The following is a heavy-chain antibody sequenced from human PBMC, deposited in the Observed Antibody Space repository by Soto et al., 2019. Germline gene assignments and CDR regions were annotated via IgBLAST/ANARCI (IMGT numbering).Heavy chain of an antibody. D-gene: IGHD3-22*01. V-gene: IGHV3-48*02. Sequence: GGSLRLSCAASGFTFSSYSMNWVRQAPGKGLEWVSYISSSGTTVYYADSVKGRFTISRDNTKNSLSLQMYSLRDDDTAVYYRGRDVFNYDSTGYPSDYGGKGTLVT. CDR1: GFTFSSYS. CDR3: GRDVFNYDSTGYPSDY. J-gene: IGHJ4*02. CDR2: ISSSGTTV.